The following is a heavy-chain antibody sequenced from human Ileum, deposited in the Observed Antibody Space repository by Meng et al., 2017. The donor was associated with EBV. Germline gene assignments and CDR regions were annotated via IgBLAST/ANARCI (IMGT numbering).Heavy chain of an antibody. CDR1: GASISSTRW. CDR3: AARVGGSYSGFDL. J-gene: IGHJ4*02. Sequence: QVQLQAAGPGLVKPPGTLSLPCVVSGASISSTRWWGWVRQPPTKGPEWIGESFHVGTGNYNPSLKSRVTISRDTSKNQISLGLSSVTAADTAVYYCAARVGGSYSGFDLWGQGTLVTVSS. V-gene: IGHV4-4*03. CDR2: SFHVGTG. D-gene: IGHD1-26*01.